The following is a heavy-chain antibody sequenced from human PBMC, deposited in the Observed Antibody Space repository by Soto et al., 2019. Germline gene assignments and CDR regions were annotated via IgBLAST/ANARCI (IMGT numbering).Heavy chain of an antibody. CDR1: GCSIISSSCN. CDR3: ARHEAPSGWYFDY. Sequence: SETLCVTCSVAGCSIISSSCNWGWIQQPPGKGLEWIGSIYYSGSTYYSPSLKSRVTISVDRSKNQFSLKLSSVTAADTAVYYCARHEAPSGWYFDYWGPGTLVTVSS. CDR2: IYYSGST. J-gene: IGHJ4*02. D-gene: IGHD6-19*01. V-gene: IGHV4-39*01.